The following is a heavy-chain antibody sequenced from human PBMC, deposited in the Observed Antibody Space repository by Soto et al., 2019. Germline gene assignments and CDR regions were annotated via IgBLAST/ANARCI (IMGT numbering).Heavy chain of an antibody. V-gene: IGHV1-46*01. CDR3: AREGGQLENAVLSGPSGMDV. CDR1: GYTFTSYY. Sequence: ASVKVFGKKSGYTFTSYYMHWVRPAPGQGLGLMGIINPSGGSTSYAQKFQGRVTMTRDTSTSTGYMELSSLRSEDTAVYYCAREGGQLENAVLSGPSGMDVGGQGATVTISS. D-gene: IGHD6-13*01. J-gene: IGHJ6*02. CDR2: INPSGGST.